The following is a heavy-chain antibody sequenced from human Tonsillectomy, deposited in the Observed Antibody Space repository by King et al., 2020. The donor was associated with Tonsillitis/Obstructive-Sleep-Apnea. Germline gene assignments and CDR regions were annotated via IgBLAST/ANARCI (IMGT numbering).Heavy chain of an antibody. CDR2: ISWDGGST. Sequence: VQLVESGGVVVQPGGSLRLSCAASGFTFDDYTMHWVRQAPGKGLEWVSLISWDGGSTYYADSVKGRFTISRDNSKNSLYLQMNSLRTEDTALYYCAKDSLGDFWSGYSDVQTTYYYYYMDVWGKGTTVTVSS. J-gene: IGHJ6*03. CDR1: GFTFDDYT. CDR3: AKDSLGDFWSGYSDVQTTYYYYYMDV. V-gene: IGHV3-43*01. D-gene: IGHD3-3*01.